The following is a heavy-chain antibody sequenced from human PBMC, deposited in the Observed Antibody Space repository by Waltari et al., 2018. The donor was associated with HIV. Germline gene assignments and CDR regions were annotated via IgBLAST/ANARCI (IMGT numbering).Heavy chain of an antibody. CDR1: GESISSNW. CDR3: AREKAPHREFDY. CDR2: IYTTGST. Sequence: QVQLQESGPGLVKPSETLYLSCTDAGESISSNWWTWIRQPAGKGLEWIGRIYTTGSTNYNASLESRVTMSVDTSKNQFSLKLTSVTAADTAVYYWAREKAPHREFDYWGQGTLVTVSS. J-gene: IGHJ4*02. V-gene: IGHV4-4*07.